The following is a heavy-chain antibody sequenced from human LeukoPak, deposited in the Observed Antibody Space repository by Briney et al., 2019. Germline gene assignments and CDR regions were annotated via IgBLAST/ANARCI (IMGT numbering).Heavy chain of an antibody. CDR3: SRESGPFCPFGY. D-gene: IGHD1-26*01. Sequence: PSGTLSLTCGVSGGSISGTNWWSWVRRPPGKGLEGIGEISLAGQTNYNPSLNGRVTMSLDKSSNQLSLHLTSVTAADTATYFCSRESGPFCPFGYWGQGTLVIVSS. V-gene: IGHV4-4*02. CDR2: ISLAGQT. J-gene: IGHJ4*02. CDR1: GGSISGTNW.